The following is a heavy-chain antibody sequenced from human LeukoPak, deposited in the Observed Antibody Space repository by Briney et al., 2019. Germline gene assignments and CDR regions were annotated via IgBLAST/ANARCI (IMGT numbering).Heavy chain of an antibody. J-gene: IGHJ4*02. CDR2: IKQDGSEI. V-gene: IGHV3-7*03. CDR1: GFTFSNYW. CDR3: VRDKLTGASRLDY. D-gene: IGHD7-27*01. Sequence: GGSLRLSCAASGFTFSNYWMSWVRQAPGKELEWVANIKQDGSEIYYVDSVKGRFTISRDDAKNSLYLQMNSLRAEDTAVYYCVRDKLTGASRLDYWGQGTLLTVSS.